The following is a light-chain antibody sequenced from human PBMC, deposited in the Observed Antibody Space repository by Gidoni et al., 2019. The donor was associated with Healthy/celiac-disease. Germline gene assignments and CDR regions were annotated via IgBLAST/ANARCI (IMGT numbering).Light chain of an antibody. V-gene: IGKV1-39*01. Sequence: DIQMTQSPSSLSASVGDRVTITCRASQSISSYLNWYQQKPGKAHKLLIYAASSLQSGVPSRFSGSGSGTDFTLTISSLQPEDFATYYCQQSYSTPRTFXQXTKLEIK. CDR3: QQSYSTPRT. J-gene: IGKJ2*01. CDR2: AAS. CDR1: QSISSY.